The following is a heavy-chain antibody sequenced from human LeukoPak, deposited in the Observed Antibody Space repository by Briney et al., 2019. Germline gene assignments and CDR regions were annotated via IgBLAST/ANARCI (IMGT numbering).Heavy chain of an antibody. D-gene: IGHD3-22*01. CDR3: ARGGAMIVVVNEYDY. V-gene: IGHV1-69-2*01. CDR1: GYTFTDYY. J-gene: IGHJ4*02. CDR2: VDPEDSET. Sequence: ASVKVSCKVSGYTFTDYYMHWVQQAPGKGLEWMGLVDPEDSETIYAERFQGRVTITADTSTDTAYMELSSLRSEDTAVYYCARGGAMIVVVNEYDYWGQGTLVTVSS.